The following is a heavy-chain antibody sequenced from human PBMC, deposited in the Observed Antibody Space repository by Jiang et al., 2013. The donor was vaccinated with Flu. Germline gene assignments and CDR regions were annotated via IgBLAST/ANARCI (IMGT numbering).Heavy chain of an antibody. CDR3: ARDNFGPID. CDR2: IYYTGST. Sequence: GSGLVKPSETLSLTCTVSGGSISSYYWSWIRQPPGKGLEWIGYIYYTGSTSYNPSLKSRVTISVDSSKNQFSLKFDSVTAADTAVYYCARDNFGPIDWGHGTLVTVSS. D-gene: IGHD1-20*01. J-gene: IGHJ4*01. V-gene: IGHV4-59*01. CDR1: GGSISSYY.